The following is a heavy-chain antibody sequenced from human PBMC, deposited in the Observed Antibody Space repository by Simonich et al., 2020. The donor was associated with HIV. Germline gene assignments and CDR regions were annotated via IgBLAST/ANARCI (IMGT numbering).Heavy chain of an antibody. CDR2: TNHSVNT. D-gene: IGHD4-17*01. Sequence: QVQLQQWGAGLLKPSETLSLTCAVYVGSFSGYYWGWIRQPPGKGLEWIGETNHSVNTNSNPSLKSRVTISVDTSKNQFSLKLSSVTAADTAVYYCARRHPTTVTTPYFDYWGQGTLVTVSS. J-gene: IGHJ4*02. CDR1: VGSFSGYY. CDR3: ARRHPTTVTTPYFDY. V-gene: IGHV4-34*01.